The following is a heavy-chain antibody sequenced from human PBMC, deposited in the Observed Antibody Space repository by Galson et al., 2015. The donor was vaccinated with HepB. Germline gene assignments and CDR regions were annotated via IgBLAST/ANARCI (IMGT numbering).Heavy chain of an antibody. Sequence: CAISGDSVSSNSAAWNWFRQSPSRGIEYLGRAYHRSKWYIEYAESVKSRAIITPDTSRNHFSLELNSVTPEDTAVYYCASGAGTFEYWGQGSQVTVSS. J-gene: IGHJ4*02. V-gene: IGHV6-1*01. CDR2: AYHRSKWYI. D-gene: IGHD1/OR15-1a*01. CDR3: ASGAGTFEY. CDR1: GDSVSSNSAA.